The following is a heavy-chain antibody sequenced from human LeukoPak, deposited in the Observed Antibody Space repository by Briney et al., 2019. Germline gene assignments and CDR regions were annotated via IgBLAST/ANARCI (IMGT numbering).Heavy chain of an antibody. CDR3: ARATYYYDSSGYYALDYFDY. Sequence: SETLSLTCTVSGGSISSYYWSWIRQPSGKGLEWIGHIFYSGSTSYNPSLKSRVTISVDTSKNQFSLKLSSVTAADTAVYYCARATYYYDSSGYYALDYFDYWGQGTLVTVSS. CDR1: GGSISSYY. J-gene: IGHJ4*02. D-gene: IGHD3-22*01. CDR2: IFYSGST. V-gene: IGHV4-59*12.